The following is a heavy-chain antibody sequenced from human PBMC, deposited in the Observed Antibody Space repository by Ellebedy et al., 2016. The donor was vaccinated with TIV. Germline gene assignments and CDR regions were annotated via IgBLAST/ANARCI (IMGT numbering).Heavy chain of an antibody. CDR3: GRAREPGYFAYYYYGMDV. V-gene: IGHV3-48*04. D-gene: IGHD3-9*01. J-gene: IGHJ6*02. CDR1: GFTFSSHW. CDR2: ITNTGSTI. Sequence: PGGSLRLSCAASGFTFSSHWMHWVRQAPGKGLEWVSYITNTGSTIYYADSVKGRFTVARDNSKNSLYLQMNNLSGEDAAVYYCGRAREPGYFAYYYYGMDVWGQGTTVTVSS.